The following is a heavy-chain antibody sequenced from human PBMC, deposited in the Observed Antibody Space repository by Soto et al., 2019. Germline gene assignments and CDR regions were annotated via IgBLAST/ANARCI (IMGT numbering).Heavy chain of an antibody. V-gene: IGHV3-74*01. CDR3: ATAEVDY. Sequence: LRLSCAASGFTFGNYWMHWARQAPGKGLEWVSRMNSDGSTTNYADSVKGRFTVSRDNARNTLHLQMNSLRAEDTAVYYCATAEVDYWGPGTLVTVSS. J-gene: IGHJ4*02. CDR1: GFTFGNYW. CDR2: MNSDGSTT.